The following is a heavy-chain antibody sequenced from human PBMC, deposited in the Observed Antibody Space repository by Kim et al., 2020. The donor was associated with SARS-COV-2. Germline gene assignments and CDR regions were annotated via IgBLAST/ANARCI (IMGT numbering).Heavy chain of an antibody. J-gene: IGHJ5*02. CDR2: IYPGDSDT. D-gene: IGHD6-13*01. V-gene: IGHV5-51*01. Sequence: GESLKISCKGSGYSFTSYWIGWVRQMPGKGLEWMGIIYPGDSDTRYSPSFQGQVTISADKSISTAYLQWSSLKASDTAMYYCARRSAAAGLGDWFDPWGQGTLVTVSS. CDR3: ARRSAAAGLGDWFDP. CDR1: GYSFTSYW.